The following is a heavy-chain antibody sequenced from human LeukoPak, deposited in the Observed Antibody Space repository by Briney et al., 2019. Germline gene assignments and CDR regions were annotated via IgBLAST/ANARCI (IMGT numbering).Heavy chain of an antibody. CDR3: ARREKGSSFEPTDNFFYYYMDV. Sequence: SETLSLTCTVSGDSISSSSYYWGWIRQSPGEGLEWIGSTYYSGSTYYNPSLKSRVTISVDTSKNQFSLKLTTVTAADTAGYYCARREKGSSFEPTDNFFYYYMDVWGKGTTVTVSS. CDR2: TYYSGST. D-gene: IGHD6-13*01. CDR1: GDSISSSSYY. J-gene: IGHJ6*03. V-gene: IGHV4-39*01.